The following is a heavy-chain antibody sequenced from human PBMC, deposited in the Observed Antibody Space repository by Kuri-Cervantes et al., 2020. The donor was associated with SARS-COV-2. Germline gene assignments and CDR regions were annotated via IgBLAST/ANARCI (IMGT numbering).Heavy chain of an antibody. CDR2: ISAYNGNT. Sequence: ASVKVSCKASGYTFTSYGISWVRQAPGQGLEWMGWISAYNGNTNYAQKLQGRVTMTRNTSISTAYMELCSLRSEDTAIYYCARALYYYGSGRIDAFDIWGQGTMVTVSS. J-gene: IGHJ3*02. CDR3: ARALYYYGSGRIDAFDI. V-gene: IGHV1-18*01. D-gene: IGHD3-10*01. CDR1: GYTFTSYG.